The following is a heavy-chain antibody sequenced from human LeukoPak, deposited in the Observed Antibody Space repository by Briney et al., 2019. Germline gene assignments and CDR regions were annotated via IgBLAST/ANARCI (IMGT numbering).Heavy chain of an antibody. CDR3: ARDRSTSDY. CDR1: GYTFTSYG. D-gene: IGHD3-16*02. CDR2: ISAYNGNA. V-gene: IGHV1-18*01. J-gene: IGHJ4*02. Sequence: ASVKVSCKASGYTFTSYGISWVRQAPGQGLEWMGWISAYNGNADYAQKFQGRVTMTTDTSTNTAYMELRSLGSDDTAVYYCARDRSTSDYWGQGTLVTVSS.